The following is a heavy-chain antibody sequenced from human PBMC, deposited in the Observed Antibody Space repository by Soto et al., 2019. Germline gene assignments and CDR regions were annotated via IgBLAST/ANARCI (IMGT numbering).Heavy chain of an antibody. CDR1: GYTFTTYS. J-gene: IGHJ4*02. CDR2: INPSGGST. V-gene: IGHV1-46*01. D-gene: IGHD2-21*02. CDR3: ARGALVVTALKYYFDH. Sequence: QVQLVHSGAEVKKPGASVKVSCKASGYTFTTYSLHWLRQAPGQGLEWMGIINPSGGSTSYAQKFQGRVTMTRDTPTSTVYMELSSLRSEDTAVYYCARGALVVTALKYYFDHWGQGTLVTVSS.